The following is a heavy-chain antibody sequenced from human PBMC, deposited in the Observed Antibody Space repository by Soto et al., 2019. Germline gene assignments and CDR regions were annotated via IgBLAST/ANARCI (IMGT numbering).Heavy chain of an antibody. J-gene: IGHJ4*02. CDR2: INPSGGST. Sequence: ASVKVSCKASGYTFTSYYMHWVRQAPGQGLEWMGIINPSGGSTNYAQKFQGWVTMTRDTSISTAYMELSRLRSDDTAVYYCARNDNYYDSSGYFDYWGQGTLVTVSS. CDR1: GYTFTSYY. V-gene: IGHV1-2*04. D-gene: IGHD3-22*01. CDR3: ARNDNYYDSSGYFDY.